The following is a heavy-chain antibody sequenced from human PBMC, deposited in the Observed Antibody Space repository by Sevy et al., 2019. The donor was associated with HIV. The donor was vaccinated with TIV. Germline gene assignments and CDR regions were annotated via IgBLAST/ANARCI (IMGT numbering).Heavy chain of an antibody. CDR2: IYISGST. Sequence: SETLSLTCTVSGGSISSGSYYWSWNRQPAGKGLEWIGRIYISGSTNYNPSLKSHVTMSVDTSKNQFSLKLSAVTAADTAVYYCARARYSYGYNNFDYWGQGTLVTVSS. CDR3: ARARYSYGYNNFDY. J-gene: IGHJ4*02. CDR1: GGSISSGSYY. D-gene: IGHD5-18*01. V-gene: IGHV4-61*02.